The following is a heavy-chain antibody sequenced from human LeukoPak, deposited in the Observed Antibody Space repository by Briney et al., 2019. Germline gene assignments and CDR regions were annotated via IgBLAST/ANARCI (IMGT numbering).Heavy chain of an antibody. CDR3: ARDPGYSSGRNAFDI. Sequence: GGSLRLSCAASGFSFSSNSMNWVRQAPGKGLEWVSYISGSSSTIYYADSVKGRFTISRDNAKNSLYLQMNSLRAEDTAVYYCARDPGYSSGRNAFDIWGQGTMVTVSS. CDR2: ISGSSSTI. J-gene: IGHJ3*02. V-gene: IGHV3-48*04. D-gene: IGHD6-19*01. CDR1: GFSFSSNS.